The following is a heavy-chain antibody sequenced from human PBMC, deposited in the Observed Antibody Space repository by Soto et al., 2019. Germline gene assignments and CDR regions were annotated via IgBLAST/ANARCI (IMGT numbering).Heavy chain of an antibody. CDR1: GYTFASYD. Sequence: QVQLVQSGAEVKKPGASVKVSCKASGYTFASYDINWVRQATGQGLEWMGWMNPNSGNTGYAQKFQGRVTMTRNTSISTAYMELSSLRSEDTAVYYCARVSGYSYGYRFDYWGQGTLVTVSS. CDR3: ARVSGYSYGYRFDY. J-gene: IGHJ4*02. V-gene: IGHV1-8*01. D-gene: IGHD5-18*01. CDR2: MNPNSGNT.